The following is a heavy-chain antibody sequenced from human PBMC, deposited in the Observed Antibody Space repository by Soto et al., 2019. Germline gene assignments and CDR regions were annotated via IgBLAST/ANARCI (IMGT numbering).Heavy chain of an antibody. V-gene: IGHV6-1*01. CDR3: ARDYYGSGKKGVYNWFDP. J-gene: IGHJ5*02. Sequence: SQTLSLTCAISGDSVSSNSAAWNWIRQSPSRGLEWLGRTYYRSKWYNDYAVSVKSRITINPDTSKNQFSLQLNSVTPEDTAVYYCARDYYGSGKKGVYNWFDPWGQGTLVT. D-gene: IGHD3-10*01. CDR2: TYYRSKWYN. CDR1: GDSVSSNSAA.